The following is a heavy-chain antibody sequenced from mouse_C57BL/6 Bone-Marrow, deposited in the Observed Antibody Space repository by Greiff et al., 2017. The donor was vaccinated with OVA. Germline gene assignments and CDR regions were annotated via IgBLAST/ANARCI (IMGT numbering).Heavy chain of an antibody. J-gene: IGHJ3*01. V-gene: IGHV1-22*01. Sequence: EVQLQQSGPELVKPGASVKMSCKASGYTFTDYNMHWVKQSHGKSLEWIGYINPNNGGTSYNQKFKGKATLTVNKSSSTAYMELRSLTSEDSAVYYCAREGYDGYSWFAYWGQGTLVTVSA. CDR3: AREGYDGYSWFAY. D-gene: IGHD2-3*01. CDR2: INPNNGGT. CDR1: GYTFTDYN.